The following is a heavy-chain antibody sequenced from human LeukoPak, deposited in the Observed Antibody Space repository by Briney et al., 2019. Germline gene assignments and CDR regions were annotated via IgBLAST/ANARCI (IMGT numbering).Heavy chain of an antibody. J-gene: IGHJ4*02. Sequence: GGSLRLSCAASGFTFSSYGMHWVRQAPGKGLEWVAVIPYDGSNNYYADSVKGRFTISRDNSKNTLYLQMNSLRAEDTAVYYCAKAIAETYDFWSGYPGYWGQGTLVTVSS. CDR3: AKAIAETYDFWSGYPGY. V-gene: IGHV3-30*18. CDR1: GFTFSSYG. CDR2: IPYDGSNN. D-gene: IGHD3-3*01.